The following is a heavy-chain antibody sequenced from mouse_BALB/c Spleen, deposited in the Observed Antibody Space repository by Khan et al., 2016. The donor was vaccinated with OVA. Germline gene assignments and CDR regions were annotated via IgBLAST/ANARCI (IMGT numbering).Heavy chain of an antibody. CDR1: GYIFTNYV. CDR2: INPYNGGT. CDR3: ARGNWQSYYFDY. D-gene: IGHD4-1*01. V-gene: IGHV1S136*01. Sequence: VQLKESGPELVKPGASVKMSCKPSGYIFTNYVLHWVKQKPGQGLEWIGYINPYNGGTKYNEKFKGKATLASDKSSITAYMELNSLTSEDSAVYYCARGNWQSYYFDYWGQGTTLTLSS. J-gene: IGHJ2*01.